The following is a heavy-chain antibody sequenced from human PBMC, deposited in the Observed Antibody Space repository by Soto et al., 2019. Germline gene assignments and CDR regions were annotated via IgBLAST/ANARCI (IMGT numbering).Heavy chain of an antibody. J-gene: IGHJ4*02. CDR1: VFTLSDHV. V-gene: IGHV3-30*16. D-gene: IGHD2-21*02. CDR3: ASDGGTLVTLYYFVF. CDR2: VSYDGSDK. Sequence: GRFLRLSRAVAVFTLSDHVMHWLRQAPLKGREWVAFVSYDGSDKYYADSVRGRFTVSRENSKSTVFLQMNSLRPEDTAVYYCASDGGTLVTLYYFVFWGQGTQVTVYS.